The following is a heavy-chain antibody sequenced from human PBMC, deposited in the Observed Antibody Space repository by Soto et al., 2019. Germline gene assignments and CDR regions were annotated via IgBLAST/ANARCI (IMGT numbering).Heavy chain of an antibody. Sequence: QGQLQQSGPGLVKPSQTLSLTCAISGDSVSSVITSWNWIRQSPSRGLEWLGRTYYRSKWFHDYAASVKSRITINTDTSKNQFSLELNSMTPEDTAVYYCARGNALDVWGQGTVVTVSS. J-gene: IGHJ3*01. CDR1: GDSVSSVITS. D-gene: IGHD3-10*01. CDR3: ARGNALDV. CDR2: TYYRSKWFH. V-gene: IGHV6-1*01.